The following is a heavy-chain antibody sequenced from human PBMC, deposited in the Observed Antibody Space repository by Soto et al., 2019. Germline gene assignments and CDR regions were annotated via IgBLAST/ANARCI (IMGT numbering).Heavy chain of an antibody. CDR2: ISYDGSNK. Sequence: PGGSLRLSCAASVFTFSSYGMHWVRQAPGKGLEWVAVISYDGSNKYYADSVKGRFTISRDNSKNTLYLQMNSLRAEDTAVYYCAKDKAGGIGVTTPVYWGQGTLVTVSS. J-gene: IGHJ4*02. V-gene: IGHV3-30*18. D-gene: IGHD4-4*01. CDR3: AKDKAGGIGVTTPVY. CDR1: VFTFSSYG.